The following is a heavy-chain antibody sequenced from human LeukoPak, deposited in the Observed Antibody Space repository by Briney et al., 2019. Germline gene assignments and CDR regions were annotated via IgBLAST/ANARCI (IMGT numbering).Heavy chain of an antibody. CDR1: GFTFSSYG. Sequence: GGSLRLSCAASGFTFSSYGVHWVRQAPGKGLEWVAFIRYDGSNKYYADSVKGRFTISRDNSKNTLYLQMNSLRAEDTAVYFCVREFRIILDYWGQGTLVSVSS. D-gene: IGHD1-14*01. CDR2: IRYDGSNK. CDR3: VREFRIILDY. V-gene: IGHV3-30*02. J-gene: IGHJ4*02.